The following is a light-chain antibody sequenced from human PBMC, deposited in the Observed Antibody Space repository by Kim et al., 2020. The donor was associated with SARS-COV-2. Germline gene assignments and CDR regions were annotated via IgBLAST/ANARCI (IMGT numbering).Light chain of an antibody. CDR3: QTWGTGDV. J-gene: IGLJ3*02. CDR2: LNSDGSH. V-gene: IGLV4-69*01. CDR1: SGHSSYA. Sequence: GASVKLTCPLSSGHSSYAIAWHQQQPEKGPRYLMKLNSDGSHSKGDGIPDRFSGSSSGAERYLTISSLQSEDEADYYCQTWGTGDVFGGGTQLTVL.